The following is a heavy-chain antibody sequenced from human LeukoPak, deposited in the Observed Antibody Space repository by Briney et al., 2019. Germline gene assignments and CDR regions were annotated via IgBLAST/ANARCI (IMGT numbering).Heavy chain of an antibody. V-gene: IGHV4-59*01. CDR1: GGSISSYY. J-gene: IGHJ6*02. D-gene: IGHD3-3*01. CDR3: ARHTYDFWSGYYYYYYGMDV. CDR2: IYYSGST. Sequence: SETLSLTCTVSGGSISSYYWSWIRQPPGKGLEWIGYIYYSGSTNYNPSLKSRVTISVDTSKNQFSLKLSSVTAADTAVYYCARHTYDFWSGYYYYYYGMDVRGQGTTVTVSS.